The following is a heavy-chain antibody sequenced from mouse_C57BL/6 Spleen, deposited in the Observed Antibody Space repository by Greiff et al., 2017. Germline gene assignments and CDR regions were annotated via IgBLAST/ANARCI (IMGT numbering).Heavy chain of an antibody. Sequence: VQLQQSGPELVKPGASVKISCKASGYAFSSSWMNWVKQRPGKGLEWIGRIYPGDGDTNYNGKFKGKATLTADKSSSTAYMQLSSLTSEDSAVYFCARAGYGSNYGFAYWGQGTLVTVSA. CDR2: IYPGDGDT. CDR3: ARAGYGSNYGFAY. J-gene: IGHJ3*01. CDR1: GYAFSSSW. D-gene: IGHD1-1*01. V-gene: IGHV1-82*01.